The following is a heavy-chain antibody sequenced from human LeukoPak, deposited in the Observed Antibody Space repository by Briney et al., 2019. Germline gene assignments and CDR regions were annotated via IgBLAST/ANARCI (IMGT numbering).Heavy chain of an antibody. V-gene: IGHV3-48*01. CDR1: GFIFSIFC. D-gene: IGHD2-8*01. Sequence: GGSLSLSCAASGFIFSIFCLMWVRQSPERGLEWSAFIGTTTTKYYAESAKGRFTISKKNANNSLYQQMNNLTVEDTAVYYCARRGVDSYYYYMDVWGKGTTVIVSS. CDR2: IGTTTTK. J-gene: IGHJ6*03. CDR3: ARRGVDSYYYYMDV.